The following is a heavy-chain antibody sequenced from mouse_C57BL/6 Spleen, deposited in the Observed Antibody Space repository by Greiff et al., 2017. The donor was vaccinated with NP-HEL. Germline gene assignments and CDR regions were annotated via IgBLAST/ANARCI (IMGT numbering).Heavy chain of an antibody. CDR2: IYPGSGST. Sequence: VQLQQPGAELVKPGASVKMSCKASGYTFTSYWITWVKQRPGQGLEWIGDIYPGSGSTNYNEKFKSKATLTVDTSSSTAYMQLSSLTSEDSAVYYCARGGLRRGGFDYWGQGTTLTVSS. CDR1: GYTFTSYW. J-gene: IGHJ2*01. D-gene: IGHD2-4*01. CDR3: ARGGLRRGGFDY. V-gene: IGHV1-55*01.